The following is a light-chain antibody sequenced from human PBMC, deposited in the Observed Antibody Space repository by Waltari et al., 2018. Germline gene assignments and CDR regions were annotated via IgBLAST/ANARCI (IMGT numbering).Light chain of an antibody. Sequence: QSALTQPASVSGSPGQSITISCTGTISDVGGYNLVSWNQHHPGKAPQPIIYEVSNRPSGVSNRFSGSKSGNTASLTISGLQAEDEADYYCTSYITTRGDWVFGGGTKLTVL. CDR2: EVS. CDR1: ISDVGGYNL. V-gene: IGLV2-14*01. J-gene: IGLJ3*02. CDR3: TSYITTRGDWV.